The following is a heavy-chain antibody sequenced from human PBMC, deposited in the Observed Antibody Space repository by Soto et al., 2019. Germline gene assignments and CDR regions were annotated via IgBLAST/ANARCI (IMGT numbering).Heavy chain of an antibody. CDR2: IYPSDSDT. D-gene: IGHD3-3*01. CDR3: ARGGVSTRTFDY. J-gene: IGHJ4*02. CDR1: GYTFTDYW. V-gene: IGHV5-51*01. Sequence: GESVKTSCEGSGYTFTDYWIAWVRQMPGKGLELMGIIYPSDSDTRYRPSFQGQVTISADKSISSAYLQWSSLRASDTAMYYCARGGVSTRTFDYWGQGTPVTSPQ.